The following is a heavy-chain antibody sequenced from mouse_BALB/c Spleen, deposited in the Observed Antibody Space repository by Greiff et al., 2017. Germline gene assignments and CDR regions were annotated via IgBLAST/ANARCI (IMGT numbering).Heavy chain of an antibody. CDR3: ARDIPYYYGSSPYAMDY. D-gene: IGHD1-1*01. CDR2: IRNKANGYTT. CDR1: GFTFTDYY. V-gene: IGHV7-3*02. Sequence: EVQLVESGGGLVQPGGSLRLSCATSGFTFTDYYMSWVRQPPGKALEWLGFIRNKANGYTTEYSASVKGRFTISRDNSQSILYLQMNTLRAEDSATYYCARDIPYYYGSSPYAMDYWGQGTSVTVSS. J-gene: IGHJ4*01.